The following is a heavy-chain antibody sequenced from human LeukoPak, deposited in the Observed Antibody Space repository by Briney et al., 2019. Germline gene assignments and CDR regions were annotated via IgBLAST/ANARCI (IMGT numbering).Heavy chain of an antibody. D-gene: IGHD6-19*01. V-gene: IGHV3-7*03. J-gene: IGHJ4*02. Sequence: GGSLRHSCPASGLTFSSDAMHWGRQAPGKGLEWVANIKQDGSEKYYVDSVKGRFTISRDNANNSLYLQMNSLRAEDTAVYYCARMSGIAVAAIWISYFDYWGQGTLVTVSS. CDR1: GLTFSSDA. CDR2: IKQDGSEK. CDR3: ARMSGIAVAAIWISYFDY.